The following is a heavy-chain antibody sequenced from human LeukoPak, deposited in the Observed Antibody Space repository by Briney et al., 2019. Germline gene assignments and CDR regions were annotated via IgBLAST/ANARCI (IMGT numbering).Heavy chain of an antibody. CDR2: INSDGSSI. D-gene: IGHD3-16*01. J-gene: IGHJ5*02. CDR1: GFTFSSYW. Sequence: GGSLRLSCAASGFTFSSYWMHWVRQAPGKGLVWVSRINSDGSSIRYADSVKGRFTISRDNAKNSLYLQMNSLRAEDTAVYYCARDRGFGWFDPWGQGTLVTVSS. CDR3: ARDRGFGWFDP. V-gene: IGHV3-74*01.